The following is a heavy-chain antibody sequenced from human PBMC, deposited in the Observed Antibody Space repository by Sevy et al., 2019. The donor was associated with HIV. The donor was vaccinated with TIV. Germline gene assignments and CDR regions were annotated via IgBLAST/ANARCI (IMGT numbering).Heavy chain of an antibody. CDR3: AIVRDGSWYSRRFDY. Sequence: GGSLRLSCAASGFTFSSYSMNWVRQAPGKGLEWVSSISSSSSYIYYADSVKGRLTISRDNAKNSLYLQMNILIAEDTDGYYCAIVRDGSWYSRRFDYWGQGTLVTVSS. D-gene: IGHD6-13*01. V-gene: IGHV3-21*01. CDR2: ISSSSSYI. CDR1: GFTFSSYS. J-gene: IGHJ4*02.